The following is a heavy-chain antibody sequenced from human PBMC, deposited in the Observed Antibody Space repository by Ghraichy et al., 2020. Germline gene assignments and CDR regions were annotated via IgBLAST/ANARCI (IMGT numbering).Heavy chain of an antibody. CDR1: GGSISSSSYY. V-gene: IGHV4-39*01. CDR3: ARHPSGDDYGDYLDSEYFQH. D-gene: IGHD4-17*01. CDR2: IYYSGST. Sequence: SETLSLTCTVSGGSISSSSYYWGWIRQPPGKGLEWIGSIYYSGSTYYNPSLKSRVTISVDTSKNQFSLKLSSVTAADTAVYYCARHPSGDDYGDYLDSEYFQHWGQGTLVTVSS. J-gene: IGHJ1*01.